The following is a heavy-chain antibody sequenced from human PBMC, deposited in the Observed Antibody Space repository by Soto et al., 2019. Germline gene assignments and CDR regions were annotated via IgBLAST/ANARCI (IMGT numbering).Heavy chain of an antibody. CDR3: ARDGTYNWV. J-gene: IGHJ4*02. D-gene: IGHD1-1*01. CDR2: IYSGGAT. CDR1: GFTVSNNY. V-gene: IGHV3-66*01. Sequence: EVQLVESGGGLVQPGGSLRLSCAASGFTVSNNYMRWVRQAPGKGLEWVSLIYSGGATYYADSVKGRFTISRDNSKNKLYLKINSLRADDTAVYYCARDGTYNWVGGQGILVTVSS.